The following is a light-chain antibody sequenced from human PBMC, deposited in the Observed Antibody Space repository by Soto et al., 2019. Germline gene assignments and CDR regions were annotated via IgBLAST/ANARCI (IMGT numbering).Light chain of an antibody. V-gene: IGLV2-14*01. CDR2: DVT. CDR3: SSYTRSSTVV. Sequence: QPVLTQPASVSGSPGQSISISCTGTSSDVGGYNYVSWYQQHPGKAPKLMIYDVTNRPSGISSRFSGSKSANTASLTISGLQAEDEADYYCSSYTRSSTVVFGGGTKLTVL. CDR1: SSDVGGYNY. J-gene: IGLJ3*02.